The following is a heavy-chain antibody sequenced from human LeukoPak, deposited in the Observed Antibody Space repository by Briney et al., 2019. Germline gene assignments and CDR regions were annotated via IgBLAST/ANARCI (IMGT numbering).Heavy chain of an antibody. CDR3: AGGSSSWYFEYFQH. CDR1: GFTFSSYG. CDR2: ISYDGSNK. Sequence: GGSLRLSCAASGFTFSSYGMHWVRQAPGKGLEWVAVISYDGSNKYYADSVKGRFTISRDNSKNTLYLQMNSLRAEDTAVYYCAGGSSSWYFEYFQHWGQGTLVTVSS. D-gene: IGHD6-13*01. V-gene: IGHV3-30*03. J-gene: IGHJ1*01.